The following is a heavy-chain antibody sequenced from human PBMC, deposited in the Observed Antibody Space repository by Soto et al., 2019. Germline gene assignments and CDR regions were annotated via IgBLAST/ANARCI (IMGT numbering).Heavy chain of an antibody. Sequence: SEEVSFKVSGALLTSYPISWVRLVPRQGLEWMGGIIPVLQTAYYTQRFQGRVTITADESTNTAYMELISLRSEDTAIYYCARGGSGYTWFNEFWGRGTLVTVSS. D-gene: IGHD3-22*01. J-gene: IGHJ4*02. CDR2: IIPVLQTA. CDR1: GALLTSYP. V-gene: IGHV1-69*13. CDR3: ARGGSGYTWFNEF.